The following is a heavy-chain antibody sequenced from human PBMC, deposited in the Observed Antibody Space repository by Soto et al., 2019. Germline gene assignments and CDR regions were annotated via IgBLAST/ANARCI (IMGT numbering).Heavy chain of an antibody. V-gene: IGHV3-23*01. CDR1: GFTFSSYA. Sequence: PGGSLRLSCAASGFTFSSYAMSWVRQAPGKGLEWVSAISGSGGSTYYADSVKGRFTISRDNSKNTLYLQMNSLRAEDTAVYYCAKPIQDRTYSGYPPGPFDYWGQGTLVTVSS. CDR2: ISGSGGST. D-gene: IGHD5-12*01. J-gene: IGHJ4*02. CDR3: AKPIQDRTYSGYPPGPFDY.